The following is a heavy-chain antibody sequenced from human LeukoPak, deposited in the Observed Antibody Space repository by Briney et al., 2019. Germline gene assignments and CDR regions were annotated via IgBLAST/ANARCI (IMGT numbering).Heavy chain of an antibody. D-gene: IGHD4-17*01. CDR2: ISSSSSYI. V-gene: IGHV3-21*01. J-gene: IGHJ4*02. CDR1: GFTFSSYS. CDR3: ARAYGDYEGYFDY. Sequence: GGSLRLSCAASGFTFSSYSMNWVRQAPGRGLEWVSSISSSSSYIYYADSVKGRFTISRDNAKNSLYLQMNSLRAEDTAVYYCARAYGDYEGYFDYWGQGTLVTVSS.